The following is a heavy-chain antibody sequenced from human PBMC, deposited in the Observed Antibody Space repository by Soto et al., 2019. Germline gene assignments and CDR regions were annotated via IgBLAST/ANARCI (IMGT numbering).Heavy chain of an antibody. CDR1: GYTLTELS. J-gene: IGHJ4*02. D-gene: IGHD2-2*01. V-gene: IGHV1-24*01. CDR3: ATDGGLGYCSSTSCNPGHY. Sequence: QVQLVQSGAEVKKPGASVKVSCKVSGYTLTELSMHWVRQAPGKGLEWMGGFDPEDGETIYAQKFQGRVTMTEDTSTDTAYMELSSLRSEDTAVYYCATDGGLGYCSSTSCNPGHYWGQGTLVTVSS. CDR2: FDPEDGET.